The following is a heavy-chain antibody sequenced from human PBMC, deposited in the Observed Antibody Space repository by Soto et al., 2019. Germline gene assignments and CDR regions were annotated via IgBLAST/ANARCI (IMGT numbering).Heavy chain of an antibody. CDR3: ARGGDYFDY. Sequence: SETLSLTCTVSGGSISSYYWSWIRQPPGKGLEWIGYIYYSGSTNYNPSLKSRVTISVDTSKNQFSLKLSSVTAAGTAVYYCARGGDYFDYWGQGTLVTVSS. CDR1: GGSISSYY. V-gene: IGHV4-59*01. CDR2: IYYSGST. J-gene: IGHJ4*02.